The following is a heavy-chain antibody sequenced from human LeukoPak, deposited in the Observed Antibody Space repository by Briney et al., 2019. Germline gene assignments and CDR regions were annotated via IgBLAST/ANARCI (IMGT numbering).Heavy chain of an antibody. CDR1: GGSISSYY. V-gene: IGHV4-4*09. J-gene: IGHJ4*02. CDR3: ARQHDEDTAMVTPSYYFDY. CDR2: IYTSGST. Sequence: NPSETLSLTCTVSGGSISSYYGSWIRQPPGKGLEWIGYIYTSGSTNYNPPLKSRVTISVDTSKNQFSLKLRSVTAADTAVYHCARQHDEDTAMVTPSYYFDYWGQGTLVTVSS. D-gene: IGHD5-18*01.